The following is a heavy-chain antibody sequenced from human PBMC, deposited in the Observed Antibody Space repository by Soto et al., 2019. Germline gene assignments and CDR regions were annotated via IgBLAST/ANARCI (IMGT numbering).Heavy chain of an antibody. J-gene: IGHJ4*02. CDR1: RFTFSNYA. D-gene: IGHD3-3*01. V-gene: IGHV3-33*05. CDR2: ISYDGSKK. Sequence: GGSLRLSCAASRFTFSNYAMHWVRQAPGKGLQWVAVISYDGSKKYFADSVKGRFTISRDNSRNTLFLHMNSLRVEDTAVYYCARGGRFLEWFHEAFDSWGQGTPVTVSS. CDR3: ARGGRFLEWFHEAFDS.